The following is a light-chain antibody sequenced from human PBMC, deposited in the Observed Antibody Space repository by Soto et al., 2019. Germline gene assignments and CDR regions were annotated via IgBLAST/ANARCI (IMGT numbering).Light chain of an antibody. CDR3: QQYGSSSLT. CDR1: QSVSSSY. J-gene: IGKJ2*01. V-gene: IGKV3-20*01. CDR2: GAS. Sequence: EIVLTQSPGTLSLSPGERATPSCRASQSVSSSYLAWYQQKPGQAPRLLIYGASSMATGIPDRFSGSGSGTDFTLTISRLEPEDFAVYYCQQYGSSSLTFGQGTKLEIK.